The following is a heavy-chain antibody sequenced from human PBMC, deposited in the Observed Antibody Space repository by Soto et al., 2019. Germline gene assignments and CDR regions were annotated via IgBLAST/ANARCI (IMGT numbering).Heavy chain of an antibody. V-gene: IGHV4-59*01. CDR2: IYYSGST. CDR3: ARDGQQLGFNYYYYGMDV. J-gene: IGHJ6*02. Sequence: SGNLSLTCTVSRGPIRSDYWSWIRQPPAKGLEWIGYIYYSGSTNYNPSLKSRVTLSVDTSKNQFSLKLSSVTAADTAVYYCARDGQQLGFNYYYYGMDVWGQGTTVT. CDR1: RGPIRSDY. D-gene: IGHD6-13*01.